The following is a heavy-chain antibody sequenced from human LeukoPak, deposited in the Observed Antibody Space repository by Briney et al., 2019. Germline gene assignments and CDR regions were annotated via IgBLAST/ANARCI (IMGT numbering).Heavy chain of an antibody. CDR1: GGSISSYY. CDR2: IYYSGST. Sequence: SETLSLTSTVSGGSISSYYWSWIRQPPGKGLEWIGYIYYSGSTNYNPSLKSRVTISVDTSKNQFSLKLSSVTAADTAVYYCARDPGGMDVWGQGTTVTVSS. V-gene: IGHV4-59*01. CDR3: ARDPGGMDV. J-gene: IGHJ6*02.